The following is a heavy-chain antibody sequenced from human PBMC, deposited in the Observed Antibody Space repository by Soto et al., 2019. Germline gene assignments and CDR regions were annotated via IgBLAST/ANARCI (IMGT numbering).Heavy chain of an antibody. CDR3: ARRAYDILTGYYLYYFDY. CDR1: GYSFTSYW. CDR2: IYPGDSDT. J-gene: IGHJ4*02. Sequence: EVQLVQSGAEVKKPGESLKISCKGSGYSFTSYWIGWVRQMPGKGLEWMGIIYPGDSDTRYSPSFQGQVTISADKSIRAAYLQGGRLKASDTAMYYCARRAYDILTGYYLYYFDYWGQGTLVTVSS. V-gene: IGHV5-51*03. D-gene: IGHD3-9*01.